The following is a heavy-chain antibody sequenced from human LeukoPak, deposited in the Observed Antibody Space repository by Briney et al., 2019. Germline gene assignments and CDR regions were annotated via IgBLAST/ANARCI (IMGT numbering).Heavy chain of an antibody. CDR1: GFIFSTYG. CDR2: IRSDGSDK. V-gene: IGHV3-30*02. CDR3: GKHDSSSNY. J-gene: IGHJ4*02. Sequence: GGSLRLSCAASGFIFSTYGIHWVRQAPGKGLEWVAFIRSDGSDKYYAGSVKGRFTISRDNSKNTLYLQMNSLRAEDTAVYYCGKHDSSSNYCSQGTLVTVSS. D-gene: IGHD3-22*01.